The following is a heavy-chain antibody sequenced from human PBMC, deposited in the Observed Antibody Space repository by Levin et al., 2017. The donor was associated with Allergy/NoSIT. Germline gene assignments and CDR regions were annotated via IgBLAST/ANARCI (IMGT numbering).Heavy chain of an antibody. V-gene: IGHV3-30*18. D-gene: IGHD6-19*01. J-gene: IGHJ6*02. CDR2: ISYDGSNK. Sequence: GESLKISCAASGFTFSSYGMHWVRQAPGKGLEWVAVISYDGSNKYYADSVKGRFTISRDNSKNTLYLQMNSLRAEDTAVYYCAKDARIAVAGTPNRGGMDVWGQGTTVTVSS. CDR1: GFTFSSYG. CDR3: AKDARIAVAGTPNRGGMDV.